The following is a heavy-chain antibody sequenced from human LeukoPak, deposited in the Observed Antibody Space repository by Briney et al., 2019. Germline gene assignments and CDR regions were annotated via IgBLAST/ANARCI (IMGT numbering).Heavy chain of an antibody. D-gene: IGHD6-13*01. V-gene: IGHV3-53*01. J-gene: IGHJ4*02. CDR3: ARGSSYGDFDY. CDR1: RFTVSSNY. Sequence: QAGGSLRLSCAASRFTVSSNYMSWVPKAPGKGLVGVSVIYSGGSTYYADSVKGRFTISRDNSKNTLYLKMNSLRAEDTAVYYCARGSSYGDFDYWGQGTLVTVSS. CDR2: IYSGGST.